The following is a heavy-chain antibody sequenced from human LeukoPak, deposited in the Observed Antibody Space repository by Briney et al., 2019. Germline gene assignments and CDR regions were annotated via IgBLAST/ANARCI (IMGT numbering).Heavy chain of an antibody. D-gene: IGHD3-22*01. CDR3: ARDVSEHYYESSGGYYLDY. V-gene: IGHV3-30*04. J-gene: IGHJ4*02. Sequence: AGGSLRLSCAASGFTFSSYAMHWVRQAPGKGLECVAVISYDGSNKYFADSVKGRFIISRDNSKNTLYLQMNSLRAEDTAVYYCARDVSEHYYESSGGYYLDYWGQGTLVTVSS. CDR2: ISYDGSNK. CDR1: GFTFSSYA.